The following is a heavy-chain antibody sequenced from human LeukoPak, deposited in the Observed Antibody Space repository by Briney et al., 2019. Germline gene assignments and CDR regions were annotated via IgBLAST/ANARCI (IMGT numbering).Heavy chain of an antibody. D-gene: IGHD3-3*02. CDR3: ARDSAFADY. CDR1: GYTFTSYA. J-gene: IGHJ4*02. Sequence: ASVKVSCKASGYTFTSYAMHWVRLAPGQRLEWMGWINTANGNTKYSQKFQDRLTITRDTSASTGYMELSSLISEDTAIYYCARDSAFADYWGQGTLVTVSS. V-gene: IGHV1-3*04. CDR2: INTANGNT.